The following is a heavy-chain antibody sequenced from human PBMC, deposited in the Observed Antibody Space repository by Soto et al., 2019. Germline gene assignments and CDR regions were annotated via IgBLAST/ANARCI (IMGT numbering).Heavy chain of an antibody. Sequence: QVQLVQSGAEVKKPGSSVKVSCKASGGTFSSESFSWVRQAPGQGLEWMGGIIPMFDTPIYAQKFQDRVTIHADESTSTAYMQLSSLISGDTAVYYCPRSGGLDRDFNYWGQGSLVTVSS. CDR3: PRSGGLDRDFNY. CDR2: IIPMFDTP. D-gene: IGHD2-15*01. J-gene: IGHJ4*02. V-gene: IGHV1-69*12. CDR1: GGTFSSES.